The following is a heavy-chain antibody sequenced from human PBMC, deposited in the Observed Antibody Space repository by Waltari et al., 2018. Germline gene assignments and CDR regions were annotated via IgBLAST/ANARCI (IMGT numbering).Heavy chain of an antibody. CDR2: ISYVGSYK. CDR1: GFTFSSYA. CDR3: ARAVFVPADGEGAPIYYYYRDV. V-gene: IGHV3-30-3*01. D-gene: IGHD2-2*01. J-gene: IGHJ6*03. Sequence: QVQLVASGGGVVQPGRSLRLSCAASGFTFSSYAMHWVRQAPGKGLEWVAVISYVGSYKYYADTVKGRFTISRDKSKNTLYRQMNSLRAEETAVYDCARAVFVPADGEGAPIYYYYRDVWGKGTTVTIAS.